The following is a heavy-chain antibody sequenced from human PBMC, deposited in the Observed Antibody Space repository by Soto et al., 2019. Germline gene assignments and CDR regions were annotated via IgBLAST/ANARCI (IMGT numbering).Heavy chain of an antibody. CDR1: GFIFSSYG. Sequence: QVQLVESGGGVVQPGRSLRLSCAASGFIFSSYGMHWVRQAPGKGLEWVAVISYDGSNKYYADTGKGRFTISRDNSKSTMYRQMNSLRAEDTAVYYCAQGSTAMTYFDYWGQGTLVTVSS. CDR2: ISYDGSNK. V-gene: IGHV3-30*18. J-gene: IGHJ4*02. CDR3: AQGSTAMTYFDY. D-gene: IGHD5-18*01.